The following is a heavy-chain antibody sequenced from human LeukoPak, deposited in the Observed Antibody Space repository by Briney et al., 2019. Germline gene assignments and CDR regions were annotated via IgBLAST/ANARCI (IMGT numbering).Heavy chain of an antibody. CDR1: GFTFSSYA. V-gene: IGHV3-30-3*01. CDR2: IPYDGSNK. J-gene: IGHJ4*02. Sequence: GGSLRLSCAASGFTFSSYAMHWVRQAPGKGLEWVAVIPYDGSNKYYADSVKGRFTISRDNSENTLYLQMNSLRAEDTAVYYCARDGPGDYDSSGYYDYWGQGTLVTVSS. D-gene: IGHD3-22*01. CDR3: ARDGPGDYDSSGYYDY.